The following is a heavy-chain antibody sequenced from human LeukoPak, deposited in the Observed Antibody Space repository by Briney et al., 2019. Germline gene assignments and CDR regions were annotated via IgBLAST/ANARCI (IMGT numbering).Heavy chain of an antibody. D-gene: IGHD3-9*01. Sequence: GGSLRLSCAASGFTVSSYAMHWVRQPIGKGLEWVSALGIAGDTFYPGSVKGRFTISRDNAKNSLYLQMNNLRVEDTAMYYCAGGTGSIIKDWGQGTLVTVSS. V-gene: IGHV3-13*01. CDR2: LGIAGDT. J-gene: IGHJ4*02. CDR3: AGGTGSIIKD. CDR1: GFTVSSYA.